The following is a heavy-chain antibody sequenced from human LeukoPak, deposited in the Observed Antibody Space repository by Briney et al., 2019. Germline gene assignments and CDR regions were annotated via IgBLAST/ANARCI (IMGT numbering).Heavy chain of an antibody. V-gene: IGHV4-34*01. CDR3: ARIAVAGRAFDI. CDR1: GGSFSGYY. CDR2: INHSGST. D-gene: IGHD6-19*01. Sequence: SETLSLTCAVYGGSFSGYYWSWIRQPPGKGLEWIGEINHSGSTNYNPSLKSRVTISVDTSKNQFSLKLSSVTAADTAVYYCARIAVAGRAFDIWGQGTMVTVSS. J-gene: IGHJ3*02.